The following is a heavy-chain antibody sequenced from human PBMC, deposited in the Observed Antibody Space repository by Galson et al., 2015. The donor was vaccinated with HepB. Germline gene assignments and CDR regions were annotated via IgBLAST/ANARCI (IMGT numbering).Heavy chain of an antibody. Sequence: TLSLTCTVSGGSISSGGYHWSWIRQHPGKGLEWIGYIYYSGSTYYNPSLKSRVTISVDTSKNQFSLKLTSVTAADTAVYYCARSIPPAMNSYYGMDVWGQGTTVTVSS. D-gene: IGHD2-2*01. CDR3: ARSIPPAMNSYYGMDV. V-gene: IGHV4-31*03. J-gene: IGHJ6*02. CDR1: GGSISSGGYH. CDR2: IYYSGST.